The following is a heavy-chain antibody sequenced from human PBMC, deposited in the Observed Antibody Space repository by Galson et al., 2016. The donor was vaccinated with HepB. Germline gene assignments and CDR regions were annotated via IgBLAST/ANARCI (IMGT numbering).Heavy chain of an antibody. CDR1: GDSVSDVGAA. D-gene: IGHD1-1*01. J-gene: IGHJ4*02. V-gene: IGHV6-1*01. Sequence: CAISGDSVSDVGAAWNWIRQSPSRGLEWLGMTKYRSKWSFDYGASVKSRMTMSPDTSKNQLSLQLNSVTPEDTAVYYCAKGSLEGGFDYWGQGSLVTVSS. CDR2: TKYRSKWSF. CDR3: AKGSLEGGFDY.